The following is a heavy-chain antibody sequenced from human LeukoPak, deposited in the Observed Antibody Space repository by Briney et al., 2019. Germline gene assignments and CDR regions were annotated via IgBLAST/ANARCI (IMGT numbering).Heavy chain of an antibody. Sequence: GGSLRLSCTASGFTFDDYAMHWVRQAPGKGLEWVAVISYDGSNKYYADSVKGRFTISRDNSKNTLYLQMNSLRAEDTAVYYCAREGIAVAGIVDWGQGTLVTVSS. CDR3: AREGIAVAGIVD. J-gene: IGHJ4*02. D-gene: IGHD6-19*01. CDR2: ISYDGSNK. V-gene: IGHV3-30-3*01. CDR1: GFTFDDYA.